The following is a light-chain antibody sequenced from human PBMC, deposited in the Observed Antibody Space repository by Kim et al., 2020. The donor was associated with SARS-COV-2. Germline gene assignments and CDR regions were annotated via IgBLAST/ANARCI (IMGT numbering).Light chain of an antibody. V-gene: IGLV1-44*01. CDR2: CNN. Sequence: QSVLTQPPSASGTPGQRVTISCSGSSSNIGNNSVNWCQQHPGTAPKLLIYCNNQRPSGVPDRFSGSKPGTSASLAISGLQSEDEADYYCAPWDDSLNGPVFGGGTQLTVL. CDR3: APWDDSLNGPV. J-gene: IGLJ3*02. CDR1: SSNIGNNS.